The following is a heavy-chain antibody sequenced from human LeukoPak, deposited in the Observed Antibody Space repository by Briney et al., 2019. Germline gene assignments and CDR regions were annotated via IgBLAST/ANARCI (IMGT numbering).Heavy chain of an antibody. J-gene: IGHJ4*02. CDR1: GFXFSSYG. CDR2: IWYDGSNK. D-gene: IGHD6-13*01. CDR3: ARTNRIGSSCIDY. Sequence: GRSLRLSCAASGFXFSSYGIHWVRQAPGKGLEWVAVIWYDGSNKYYADSVKGRFTISRDNSKNTLYLQMNSLRAEDTAVYYCARTNRIGSSCIDYWGQGTLVTVSS. V-gene: IGHV3-33*01.